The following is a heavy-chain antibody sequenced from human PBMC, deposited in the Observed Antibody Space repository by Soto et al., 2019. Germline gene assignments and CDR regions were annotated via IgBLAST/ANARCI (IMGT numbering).Heavy chain of an antibody. CDR3: XXXXXXXXXGMDV. CDR1: GYTFTSYA. V-gene: IGHV1-3*01. CDR2: INAGNGNT. Sequence: QVQLVQSGAEVKKPGASVKVSCKASGYTFTSYAMHWVRQAPGQRLEWMGWINAGNGNTKYSQKSQGRVTITRDTXXXXXXXXXXXXXXXXXXXXXXXXXXXXXXXGMDVWGQGTTVTVSS. J-gene: IGHJ6*02.